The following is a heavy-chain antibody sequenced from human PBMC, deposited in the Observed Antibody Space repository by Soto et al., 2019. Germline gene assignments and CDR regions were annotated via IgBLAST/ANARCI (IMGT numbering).Heavy chain of an antibody. Sequence: SETLSLTCAVYGGSFSGYYWSWIRQPPGKGLEWIGEINHSGSTNYNPSLKSRVTISVDTSKNQFSLKLSSVTAADTAVYYCARFGLLGYCSSTSCWGDTYWFDPWGQGTLVTVSS. V-gene: IGHV4-34*01. J-gene: IGHJ5*02. CDR2: INHSGST. CDR1: GGSFSGYY. CDR3: ARFGLLGYCSSTSCWGDTYWFDP. D-gene: IGHD2-2*01.